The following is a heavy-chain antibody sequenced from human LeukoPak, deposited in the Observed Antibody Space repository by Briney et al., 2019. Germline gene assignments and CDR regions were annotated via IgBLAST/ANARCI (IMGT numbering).Heavy chain of an antibody. Sequence: PGGSLRLSCAASGFTFSSYAMSWVRQAPGKGLEWVSAISGSGSSTYYADSVKGRFTISRDNSKNTLYLQMNSLRAEDTAVYYCAVTGIVGAILDYWGQGTLVTVSS. D-gene: IGHD1-26*01. J-gene: IGHJ4*02. CDR1: GFTFSSYA. V-gene: IGHV3-23*01. CDR3: AVTGIVGAILDY. CDR2: ISGSGSST.